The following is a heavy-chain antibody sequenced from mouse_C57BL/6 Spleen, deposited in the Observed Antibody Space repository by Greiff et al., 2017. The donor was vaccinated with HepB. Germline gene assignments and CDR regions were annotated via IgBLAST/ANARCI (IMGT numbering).Heavy chain of an antibody. V-gene: IGHV5-4*03. J-gene: IGHJ4*01. Sequence: EVKVVESGGGLVKPGGSLKLSCAASGFTFSSYAMSWVRQTPEKRLEWVATISDGGSYTYYPDNVKGRFTISRDNAKNNLYLQMSHLKSEDTAMYYCARQTAQATWDYYAMDYWGQGTSVTVSS. CDR1: GFTFSSYA. CDR3: ARQTAQATWDYYAMDY. D-gene: IGHD3-2*02. CDR2: ISDGGSYT.